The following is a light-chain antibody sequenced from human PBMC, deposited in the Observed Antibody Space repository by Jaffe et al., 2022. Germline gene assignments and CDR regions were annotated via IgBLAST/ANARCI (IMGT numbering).Light chain of an antibody. J-gene: IGKJ1*01. Sequence: DIQMTQSPSTLSASVGDRVIITCRASQRISSWLAWYQQRPGKAPDLLIYQASSLASGVPSRFSGSGSGTEFTLTISSLQPDDFATYYCQQYNNYSPAWTFGQGTKVEIK. CDR3: QQYNNYSPAWT. V-gene: IGKV1-5*03. CDR2: QAS. CDR1: QRISSW.